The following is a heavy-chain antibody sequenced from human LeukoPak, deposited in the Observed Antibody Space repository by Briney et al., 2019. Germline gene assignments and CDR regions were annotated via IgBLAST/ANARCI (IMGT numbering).Heavy chain of an antibody. CDR2: INSDASST. J-gene: IGHJ4*02. Sequence: GGSLRLSCAVSGFTFSSHSMHWVRQAPGKGLVWVSRINSDASSTSYADSVKGRFTISRDNAKNTLYLQMNSLRAEDTAVYYCGSWEGPAVMPQDYWGQGTLVTVSS. CDR1: GFTFSSHS. CDR3: GSWEGPAVMPQDY. D-gene: IGHD2-2*01. V-gene: IGHV3-74*01.